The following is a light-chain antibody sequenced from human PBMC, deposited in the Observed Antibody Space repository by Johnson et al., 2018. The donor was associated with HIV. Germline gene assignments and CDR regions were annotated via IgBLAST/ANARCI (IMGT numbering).Light chain of an antibody. V-gene: IGLV1-51*01. J-gene: IGLJ1*01. CDR1: SSNIGNNY. CDR3: VTWDSRLSAV. Sequence: QSALTQPPSVSAAPGQKVTISCSGTSSNIGNNYVSWYQHIPGTAPKVLIYDNNKRPSGIPDRFSGAKSGTSATLGITGLQTGDEADYYCVTWDSRLSAVFGTGTKVTVL. CDR2: DNN.